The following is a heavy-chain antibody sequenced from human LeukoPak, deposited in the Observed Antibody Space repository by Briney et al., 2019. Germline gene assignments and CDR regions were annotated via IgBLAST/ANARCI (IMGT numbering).Heavy chain of an antibody. CDR3: ARDPSSGWYYFDY. V-gene: IGHV3-33*01. Sequence: GGSLRLSCAASGFTFSSYGMHWVRQAPGKGLELVAVIWYDGSNKYYADSVKGRFTIYRDTSKNTLYLQMNSLRAEDTAVYYCARDPSSGWYYFDYWGQGTLVTVSS. D-gene: IGHD6-19*01. J-gene: IGHJ4*02. CDR1: GFTFSSYG. CDR2: IWYDGSNK.